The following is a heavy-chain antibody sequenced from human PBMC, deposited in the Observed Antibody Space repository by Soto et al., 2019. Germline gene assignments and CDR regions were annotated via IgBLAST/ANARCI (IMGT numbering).Heavy chain of an antibody. CDR2: IYTSVDT. CDR3: AKETLGVEVATLAWGGLLSDAFDI. Sequence: QVQLQESGPGLVKPSQTLSLTCAVSGASVNRGDSYWTWGRQPPGKGLEWVGYIYTSVDTSYNPSLQSRVSISMDTSRNQFSLRLRSVTAADTAVYYCAKETLGVEVATLAWGGLLSDAFDIWGQGTLVTVSS. D-gene: IGHD2-15*01. CDR1: GASVNRGDSY. V-gene: IGHV4-30-4*01. J-gene: IGHJ3*02.